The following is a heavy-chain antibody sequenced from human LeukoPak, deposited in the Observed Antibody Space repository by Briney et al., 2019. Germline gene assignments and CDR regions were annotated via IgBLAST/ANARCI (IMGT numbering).Heavy chain of an antibody. J-gene: IGHJ4*02. CDR2: IYSGGST. Sequence: GFLRLSCAASGFTFSSYSMNWVRQAPGKGLEWVSVIYSGGSTYYADSVKGRFTISRDNSKNTLYLQMNSLRAEDTAVYYCARSSMAADDYWGQGTLVTVSS. CDR1: GFTFSSYS. D-gene: IGHD6-13*01. V-gene: IGHV3-53*01. CDR3: ARSSMAADDY.